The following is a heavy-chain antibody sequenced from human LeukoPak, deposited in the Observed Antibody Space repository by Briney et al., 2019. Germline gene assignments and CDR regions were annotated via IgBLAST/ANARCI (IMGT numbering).Heavy chain of an antibody. D-gene: IGHD1-26*01. J-gene: IGHJ4*02. CDR1: GFTFSSYG. CDR3: ARYRGKTVAATPFDY. CDR2: ISSSSSTI. V-gene: IGHV3-48*01. Sequence: GGSLRLSCAASGFTFSSYGMTWVRQAPGKGLEWVSYISSSSSTIYYADSVKGRVTISRDNSKNTLYLQMNSLRVEDTAIYYCARYRGKTVAATPFDYWGQGTLVTVSS.